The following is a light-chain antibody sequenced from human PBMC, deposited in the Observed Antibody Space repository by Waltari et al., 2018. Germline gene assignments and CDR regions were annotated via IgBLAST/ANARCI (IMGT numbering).Light chain of an antibody. J-gene: IGKJ2*01. V-gene: IGKV3-15*01. CDR1: QSVTS. CDR2: GAS. CDR3: QQYNKGLDT. Sequence: EIVMTQSPATLSVSPGEGATLSCRASQSVTSLAWYQQKPGQAPRLLIYGASTRATGIPARFSGSGSGTEFTLTFSSLQSEDLAVYYCQQYNKGLDTFGQGTKLEIK.